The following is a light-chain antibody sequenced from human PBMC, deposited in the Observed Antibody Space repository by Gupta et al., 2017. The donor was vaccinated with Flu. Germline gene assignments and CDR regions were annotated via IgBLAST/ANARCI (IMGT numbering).Light chain of an antibody. J-gene: IGLJ1*01. CDR3: SSHAGRVTWV. CDR1: SNDVGGYDR. Sequence: QSAPTQPRSVSGSPGQSVTISCTGTSNDVGGYDRVSWYKQRPGKAPKLILYDVTERPSEVPDRFSGSKSGNTASLTITGLQADDEADYYCSSHAGRVTWVFGTGTTVTVL. V-gene: IGLV2-11*01. CDR2: DVT.